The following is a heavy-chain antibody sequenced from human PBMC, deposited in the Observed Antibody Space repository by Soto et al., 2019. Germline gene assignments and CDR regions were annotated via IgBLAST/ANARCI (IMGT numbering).Heavy chain of an antibody. V-gene: IGHV1-18*01. CDR2: ISAHNGNT. CDR1: GYGFTTYG. J-gene: IGHJ4*02. CDR3: ARGRYGDY. Sequence: QVHLVQSGAEVKKPGASVKVSCKGSGYGFTTYGITWVRQAPGQGLEWMAWISAHNGNTNYGQKLQGRDTVTRDTSTSTAYLELRGMRSDDTAVYYCARGRYGDYWGQGALVTVSS. D-gene: IGHD1-1*01.